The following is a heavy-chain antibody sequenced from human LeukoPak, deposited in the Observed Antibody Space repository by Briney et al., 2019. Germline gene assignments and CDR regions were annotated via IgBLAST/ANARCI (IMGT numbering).Heavy chain of an antibody. CDR3: ARGTVPAPLDY. D-gene: IGHD2-2*01. V-gene: IGHV4-30-4*01. CDR2: IYYSGST. CDR1: GGSISSGDYY. J-gene: IGHJ4*02. Sequence: SQTLSLTCTVSGGSISSGDYYWSWIRQPPGKGLEWIGYIYYSGSTYYNPSLKSRVTISVDTSKNQFSLKLSSVTAADTAVYHCARGTVPAPLDYWGQGTLVTVS.